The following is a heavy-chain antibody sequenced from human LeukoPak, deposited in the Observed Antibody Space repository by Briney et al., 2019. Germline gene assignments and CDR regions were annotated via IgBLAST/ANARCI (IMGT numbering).Heavy chain of an antibody. Sequence: ASVKVSCKASGYTFTSYGISWVRQAPGQGLEWMGWISAYNGNTNYAQKLQGGVTMTTDTSTSTAYMELRSLRSDDTAVYYCAREVSSSWYGRYYGMDVWGQGTTVTVSS. V-gene: IGHV1-18*01. D-gene: IGHD6-13*01. CDR1: GYTFTSYG. CDR2: ISAYNGNT. J-gene: IGHJ6*02. CDR3: AREVSSSWYGRYYGMDV.